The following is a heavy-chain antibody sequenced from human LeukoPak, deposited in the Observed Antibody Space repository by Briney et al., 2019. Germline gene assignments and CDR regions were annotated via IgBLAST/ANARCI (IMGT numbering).Heavy chain of an antibody. V-gene: IGHV1-46*01. Sequence: GASVKVFCKASGYTLTSYYMHWVRQAPGQGLEWMGIIKPRGGGTSYTQKFQGRVTMTRDTSTSTVYTELSSLRSEDTAVYYCARALTGSRGDYFDHWGQGTLVTVSS. J-gene: IGHJ4*02. D-gene: IGHD3-9*01. CDR1: GYTLTSYY. CDR2: IKPRGGGT. CDR3: ARALTGSRGDYFDH.